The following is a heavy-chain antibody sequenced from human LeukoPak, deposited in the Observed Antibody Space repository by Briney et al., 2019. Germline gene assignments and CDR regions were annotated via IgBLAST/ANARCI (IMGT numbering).Heavy chain of an antibody. CDR3: AGSGLMVYAMVA. CDR1: GGSISSYY. J-gene: IGHJ5*02. D-gene: IGHD2-8*01. V-gene: IGHV4-4*09. Sequence: PSETLSLTCTVSGGSISSYYWSWIRQPPGKGLEWIGYIYTSGSTNSNPSLNSRITISIDTSKNQFSLNLSPVTAADPAVSDCAGSGLMVYAMVAWGQGTLATVSS. CDR2: IYTSGST.